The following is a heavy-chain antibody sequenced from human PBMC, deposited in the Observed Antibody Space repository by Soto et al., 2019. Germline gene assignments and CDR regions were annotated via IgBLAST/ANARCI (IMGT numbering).Heavy chain of an antibody. Sequence: EVQLVESGGGLVQPGGSLRLSCAASGFTVSSSYMSWVRQAPRKGLEWVSVIYSGGSTYYGDSVKGRFTISRDNTKNTLYLEMNSLRAGDKAGYYCVRGIDWWGQGPLVTAPS. CDR1: GFTVSSSY. J-gene: IGHJ4*02. V-gene: IGHV3-66*01. CDR2: IYSGGST. CDR3: VRGIDW. D-gene: IGHD3-9*01.